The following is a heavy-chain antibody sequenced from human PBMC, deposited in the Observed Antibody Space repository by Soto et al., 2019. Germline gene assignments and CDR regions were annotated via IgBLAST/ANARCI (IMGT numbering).Heavy chain of an antibody. J-gene: IGHJ5*02. CDR1: SGSISSSNW. CDR3: ARGVTWLGELSGWFDP. CDR2: IYHSGST. D-gene: IGHD3-16*02. V-gene: IGHV4-4*02. Sequence: QVQLQESGPGLVKPSGTLSLTCAVSSGSISSSNWWSWVRQPPGKGLEGIGEIYHSGSTNYYPSLKSRVTISVDKSKNQFSLKLSSVAAADTAVYYCARGVTWLGELSGWFDPWGQGTLVTVSS.